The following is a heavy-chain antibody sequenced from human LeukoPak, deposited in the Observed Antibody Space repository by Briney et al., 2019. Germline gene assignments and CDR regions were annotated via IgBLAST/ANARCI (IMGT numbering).Heavy chain of an antibody. V-gene: IGHV4-39*01. CDR3: ARQGITIFEVAFDY. J-gene: IGHJ4*02. CDR1: GGSISSSSYY. Sequence: SETLSLTCTVSGGSISSSSYYWGWIRQRPGKGLEWIGSICYGGSTYYNPSLKSRVTISVDTSKNQFSLKLSSVTAADTAVYYCARQGITIFEVAFDYWGQGTQVTVSS. CDR2: ICYGGST. D-gene: IGHD3-3*01.